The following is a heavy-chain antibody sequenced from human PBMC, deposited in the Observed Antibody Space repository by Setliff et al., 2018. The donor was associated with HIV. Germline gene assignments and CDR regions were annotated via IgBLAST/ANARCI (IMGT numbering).Heavy chain of an antibody. CDR3: ARPVSKNFYGMDV. CDR1: GGFFSGDY. Sequence: SETLSLTCAVYGGFFSGDYWTWIRQPPGKGLEWIGTLYFSGSTNYSSSLKSRVTISGDTSKNLFSLEVTSVTAADTAVYFCARPVSKNFYGMDVWGLGATVTVSS. J-gene: IGHJ6*02. V-gene: IGHV4-34*01. CDR2: LYFSGST.